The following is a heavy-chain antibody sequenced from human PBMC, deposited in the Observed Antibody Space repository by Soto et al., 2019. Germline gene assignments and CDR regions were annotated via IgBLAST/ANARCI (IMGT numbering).Heavy chain of an antibody. CDR1: GFTFSSYA. V-gene: IGHV3-23*01. D-gene: IGHD6-13*01. CDR2: ISGSGGST. J-gene: IGHJ6*03. Sequence: GGSLRLSCAASGFTFSSYAMSWVRQAPGKGLEWVSTISGSGGSTYYADSVKGRFTISRDNSKNTLYLQMNSLRAEDTAVYYCAKVQQPEIYYYYYMDVWGKGTTVTVSS. CDR3: AKVQQPEIYYYYYMDV.